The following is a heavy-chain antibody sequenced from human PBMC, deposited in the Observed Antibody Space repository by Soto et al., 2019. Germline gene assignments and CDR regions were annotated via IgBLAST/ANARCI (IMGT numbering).Heavy chain of an antibody. J-gene: IGHJ6*02. CDR3: ARDRGYCSGGSCPYYYYGMHV. CDR1: GFTFSSYA. V-gene: IGHV3-30-3*01. Sequence: GGSLRLSCAASGFTFSSYAMHWVRQAPGKGLEWVAVISYDGSNKYYADSVKGRFTISRDNSKNTLYLQMNSLRAEDTAVYYCARDRGYCSGGSCPYYYYGMHVSGPGTTLTV. D-gene: IGHD2-15*01. CDR2: ISYDGSNK.